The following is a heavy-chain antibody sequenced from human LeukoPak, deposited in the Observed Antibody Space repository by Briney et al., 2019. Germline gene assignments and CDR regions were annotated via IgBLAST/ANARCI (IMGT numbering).Heavy chain of an antibody. CDR3: ARVYYSSSYDYWYFDL. CDR1: GGSINTYY. D-gene: IGHD6-13*01. CDR2: ICNSGST. J-gene: IGHJ2*01. V-gene: IGHV4-59*01. Sequence: SETLSLTCTVSGGSINTYYWSWIRQPPGKGLEWIGYICNSGSTNYNPSLKSRVTISVDTSKNQFSLKLTSVTAADTAVYYCARVYYSSSYDYWYFDLWGRGTLVTVSS.